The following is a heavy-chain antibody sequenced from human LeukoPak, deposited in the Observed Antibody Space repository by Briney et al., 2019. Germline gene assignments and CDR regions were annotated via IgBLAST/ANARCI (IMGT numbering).Heavy chain of an antibody. CDR3: ARGRSSGYYYRDNWFDP. D-gene: IGHD3-22*01. J-gene: IGHJ5*02. V-gene: IGHV4-34*01. Sequence: SETLSLTCAVYGGSFSGYYWSWIRQPPGKGLEWIGEINHSGSTNYNPSLKSRVTISVDTSKIQFSLKLSSVTAADTAVYYCARGRSSGYYYRDNWFDPWGQGTLVTVSS. CDR2: INHSGST. CDR1: GGSFSGYY.